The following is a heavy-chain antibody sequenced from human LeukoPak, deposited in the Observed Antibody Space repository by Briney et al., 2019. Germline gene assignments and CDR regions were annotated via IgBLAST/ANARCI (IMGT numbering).Heavy chain of an antibody. J-gene: IGHJ4*02. CDR1: GFTFSSYA. CDR3: ARTSVAIDF. CDR2: IWYDGSNQ. V-gene: IGHV3-33*01. D-gene: IGHD2-2*02. Sequence: GGSLRLSCAASGFTFSSYAMHWVRQSPGKGLEWVAVIWYDGSNQKYADSVKGRFTISRDTSKNTVYLQMNSLRVEETAVYYCARTSVAIDFWGQGTLVTVSS.